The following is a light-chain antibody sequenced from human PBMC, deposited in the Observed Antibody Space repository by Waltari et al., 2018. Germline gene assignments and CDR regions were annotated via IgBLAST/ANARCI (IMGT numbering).Light chain of an antibody. V-gene: IGLV2-11*01. CDR2: DVS. CDR1: SSDAGGYND. Sequence: QSALTQPRPVSGSPGPSVTISCPGTSSDAGGYNDVSWYQQHPGKVPKLMIYDVSTRSSGVPDRFSGSKSGNTASLTISGLQTEDEADYYCCSYVGRYIWVFGGGTKLTVL. CDR3: CSYVGRYIWV. J-gene: IGLJ3*02.